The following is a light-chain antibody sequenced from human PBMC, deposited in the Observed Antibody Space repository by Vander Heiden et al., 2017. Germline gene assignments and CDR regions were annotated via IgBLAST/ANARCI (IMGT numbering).Light chain of an antibody. Sequence: QTVVTQDSSFSVSPGGTGTLTCGLSSGSVSTSYYPSWYQQTPGQAPRTLVYNTNTRSSGVPDRFSGSILGNKAALTITGAQADDESEYYCVLYMNSGIVFGGGTKLTVL. CDR1: SGSVSTSYY. CDR2: NTN. CDR3: VLYMNSGIV. J-gene: IGLJ2*01. V-gene: IGLV8-61*01.